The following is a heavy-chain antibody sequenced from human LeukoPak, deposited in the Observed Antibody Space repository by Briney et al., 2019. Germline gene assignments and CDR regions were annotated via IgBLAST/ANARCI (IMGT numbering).Heavy chain of an antibody. CDR2: INPNSGGT. D-gene: IGHD6-6*01. CDR3: AREYSSSPGDLDY. V-gene: IGHV1-2*02. CDR1: GYTFTGYY. Sequence: ASVKVPCKASGYTFTGYYMHWVRQAPGQGLEWMGWINPNSGGTNYAQKFQGRVTMTRDTSISTAYMELSRLRSDDTAVYYCAREYSSSPGDLDYWGQGPLVTVSS. J-gene: IGHJ4*02.